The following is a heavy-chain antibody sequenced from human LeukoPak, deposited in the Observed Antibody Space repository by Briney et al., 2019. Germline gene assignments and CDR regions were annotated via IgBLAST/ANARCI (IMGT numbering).Heavy chain of an antibody. V-gene: IGHV3-23*01. D-gene: IGHD6-13*01. CDR2: ISGSGGST. Sequence: PGGSLRLSCAASGFTFSSYAMSWVRQAPGKGLEWVSAISGSGGSTYYADSVKGRFTISRDNSKNTLYLQVNSLRPEDTAVYYCARGIAAPGSSFYMDVWGKGTTVTVSS. CDR1: GFTFSSYA. CDR3: ARGIAAPGSSFYMDV. J-gene: IGHJ6*03.